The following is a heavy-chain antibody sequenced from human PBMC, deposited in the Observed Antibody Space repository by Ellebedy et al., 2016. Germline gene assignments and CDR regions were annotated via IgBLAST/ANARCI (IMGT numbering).Heavy chain of an antibody. Sequence: GGSLRLXXAASGFTFSNAWMSWVRQAPGKGLEWVGRIKSKTDGGTTDYAAPVKGRFTISRDDSKNTLYLQMNSLKTEDTAVYYCTTGPNDFWSGYYRFDYWGQGTLVTVSS. CDR2: IKSKTDGGTT. CDR1: GFTFSNAW. CDR3: TTGPNDFWSGYYRFDY. D-gene: IGHD3-3*01. V-gene: IGHV3-15*01. J-gene: IGHJ4*02.